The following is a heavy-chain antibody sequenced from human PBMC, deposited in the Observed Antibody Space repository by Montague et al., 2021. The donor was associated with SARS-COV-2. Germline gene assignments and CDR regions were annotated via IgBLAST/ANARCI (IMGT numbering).Heavy chain of an antibody. V-gene: IGHV3-23*01. CDR2: ISGSADVT. CDR3: SKDREVATGGLYYFDY. Sequence: SLRLSCAASGFTFRNYAMTWVRQVPGKGLEWVSGISGSADVTYYADSVKGRSTISRDNSKNTLYLLMSSLRAGDTAVYYCSKDREVATGGLYYFDYWGQGTLVTVSS. CDR1: GFTFRNYA. J-gene: IGHJ4*02. D-gene: IGHD5-24*01.